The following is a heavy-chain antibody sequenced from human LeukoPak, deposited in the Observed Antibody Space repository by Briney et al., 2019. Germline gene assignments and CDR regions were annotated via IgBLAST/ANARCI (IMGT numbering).Heavy chain of an antibody. V-gene: IGHV4-4*07. CDR3: ARQYIHTGKYYYALDV. J-gene: IGHJ6*02. Sequence: PSETLSLTCTVSGGSISSCYWIWIRQPAGKGLEWIGRMYTTGSTNYNPSLRSRVTMSLDTSNNHFSLQLSSVTAADTAVYYCARQYIHTGKYYYALDVWGQGTTVTVSS. D-gene: IGHD1-1*01. CDR1: GGSISSCY. CDR2: MYTTGST.